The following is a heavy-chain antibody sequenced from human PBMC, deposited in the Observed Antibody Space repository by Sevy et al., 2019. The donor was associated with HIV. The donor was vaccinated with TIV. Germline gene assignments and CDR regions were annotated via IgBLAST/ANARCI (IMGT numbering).Heavy chain of an antibody. J-gene: IGHJ4*02. CDR3: ATGRTHYYDSSGYYYFDY. V-gene: IGHV1-24*01. CDR2: FDPEDGET. CDR1: GYTLTELS. Sequence: ASVKVSCKVSGYTLTELSMHWVRQAPGKGLEWMGGFDPEDGETIYAQKFQGRVTMTEDTSTDTAYMELSSLRSEDTAVYYCATGRTHYYDSSGYYYFDYWGQGTLVTVSS. D-gene: IGHD3-22*01.